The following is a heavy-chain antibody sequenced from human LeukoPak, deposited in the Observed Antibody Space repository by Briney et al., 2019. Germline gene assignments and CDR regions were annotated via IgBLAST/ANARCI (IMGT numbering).Heavy chain of an antibody. CDR3: ATAREITMIVVAELDP. CDR1: GYSLTEIS. Sequence: ASVKVSCKVSGYSLTEISKFWVRQAPGKGLEWMGGFDPEDGETIYAQKFQGRVTMTEDTSTDTAYMELSSLRSEDTAVYYCATAREITMIVVAELDPWGQGTLVTVSS. J-gene: IGHJ5*02. CDR2: FDPEDGET. V-gene: IGHV1-24*01. D-gene: IGHD3-22*01.